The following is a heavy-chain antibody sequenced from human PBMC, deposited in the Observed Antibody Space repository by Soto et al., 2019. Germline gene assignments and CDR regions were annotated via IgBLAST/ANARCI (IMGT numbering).Heavy chain of an antibody. CDR2: INPSGGST. CDR3: ARDAGIAAAGTNCHY. Sequence: QVQLVQSGAEVKKPGASVKVSCKASGYTFTSYYMHWVRQAPGQGLEWMGIINPSGGSTSYAQKSQGGVTMTRDTSTSTVYMELSSLRSEDTAVYYCARDAGIAAAGTNCHYWGQGTLVTVSS. V-gene: IGHV1-46*01. CDR1: GYTFTSYY. D-gene: IGHD6-13*01. J-gene: IGHJ4*02.